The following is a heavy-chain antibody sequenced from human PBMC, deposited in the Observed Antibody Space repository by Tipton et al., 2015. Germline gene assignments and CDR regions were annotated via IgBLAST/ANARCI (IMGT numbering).Heavy chain of an antibody. Sequence: TLSLTCTVSGDSVSSGGYYWSWIRQHPGKGLEWIGYKHFSGSTNYNPSLKSRISISLDTSKNQFSLRLNSVTAADTAVYYCARERGTGSSISCYAGRCNWFDPWGQGTLVTVSS. CDR3: ARERGTGSSISCYAGRCNWFDP. CDR2: KHFSGST. CDR1: GDSVSSGGYY. J-gene: IGHJ5*02. D-gene: IGHD2-2*01. V-gene: IGHV4-31*03.